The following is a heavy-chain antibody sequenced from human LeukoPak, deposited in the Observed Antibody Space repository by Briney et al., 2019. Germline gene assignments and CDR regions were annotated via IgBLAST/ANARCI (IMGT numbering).Heavy chain of an antibody. V-gene: IGHV3-21*01. CDR3: STIGDGYNNDAFDI. CDR1: GFTFSSYS. J-gene: IGHJ3*02. D-gene: IGHD5-24*01. CDR2: ISSSSSYI. Sequence: GGSLRLSCAASGFTFSSYSMNWVRQAPGKGLEWVSSISSSSSYIYYEDSVKGRFTISRDNAKNSLYLQMNSLRAEDTAVYYCSTIGDGYNNDAFDIWGQGTMVTVSS.